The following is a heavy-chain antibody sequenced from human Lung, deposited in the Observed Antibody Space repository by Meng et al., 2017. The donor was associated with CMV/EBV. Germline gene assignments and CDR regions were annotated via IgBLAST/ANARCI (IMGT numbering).Heavy chain of an antibody. Sequence: AXVXVSXXASGYTFTGYYMHWVRRAPGQGLEWMGWINPNSGGTNYAQKFQGRVTMTRDTSISTAYMELSRLRSDDTAVYYCARVYGSGINWFDPWGQGTLVXVSS. J-gene: IGHJ5*02. D-gene: IGHD3-10*01. V-gene: IGHV1-2*02. CDR3: ARVYGSGINWFDP. CDR1: GYTFTGYY. CDR2: INPNSGGT.